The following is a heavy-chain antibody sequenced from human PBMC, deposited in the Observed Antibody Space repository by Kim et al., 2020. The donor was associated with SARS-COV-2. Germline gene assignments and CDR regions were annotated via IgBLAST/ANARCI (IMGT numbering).Heavy chain of an antibody. Sequence: ADSVKGRFTISRDNAKNSIYLQMNNLRAEDTAIYYCARDSEHNPGVLFDFWGQGILVTVSS. D-gene: IGHD3-10*01. V-gene: IGHV3-11*04. CDR3: ARDSEHNPGVLFDF. J-gene: IGHJ4*02.